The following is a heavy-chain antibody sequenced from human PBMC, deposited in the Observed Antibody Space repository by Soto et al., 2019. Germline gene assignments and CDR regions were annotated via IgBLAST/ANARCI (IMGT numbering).Heavy chain of an antibody. V-gene: IGHV3-20*04. CDR2: INWNGIST. CDR3: ARDGWFDY. Sequence: GGSLRLSCAVSGFTFGDFAMSWVRQAPGKGLEWVSGINWNGISTSYRDSVKGRFIISRDDAQNSLYLQMNSLRAEDTAVYYCARDGWFDYWGQGTLVSVSS. CDR1: GFTFGDFA. J-gene: IGHJ4*02. D-gene: IGHD6-19*01.